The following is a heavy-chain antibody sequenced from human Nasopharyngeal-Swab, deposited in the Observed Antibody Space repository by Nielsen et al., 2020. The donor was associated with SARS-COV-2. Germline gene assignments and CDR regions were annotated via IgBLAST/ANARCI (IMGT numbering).Heavy chain of an antibody. Sequence: GGSLRLSCSASGFTFSLYAMHWVRQAPGKGLEYVSTINDYEDRLYYADSVKGRFTISRDNSKNTLYLQMNSLRAEDTAVYYCAKGAYTYSSSWYGYWGQGTLVTVSS. V-gene: IGHV3-64*04. CDR3: AKGAYTYSSSWYGY. CDR1: GFTFSLYA. J-gene: IGHJ4*02. D-gene: IGHD6-13*01. CDR2: INDYEDRL.